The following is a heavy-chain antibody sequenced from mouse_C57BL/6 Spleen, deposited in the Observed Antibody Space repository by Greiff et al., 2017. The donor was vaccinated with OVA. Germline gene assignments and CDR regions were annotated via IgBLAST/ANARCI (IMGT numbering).Heavy chain of an antibody. CDR1: GYTFTDYY. Sequence: EVQLQQSGPELVKPGASVKISCKASGYTFTDYYMNWVKQSPGQSLEWIGDINPNNGGTSYNQKFKGKATLTVDKSSSTAYMELRSLTSEDAAVDYCARSYDYVLDYWGQGTTLTVSS. CDR3: ARSYDYVLDY. V-gene: IGHV1-26*01. D-gene: IGHD2-4*01. CDR2: INPNNGGT. J-gene: IGHJ2*01.